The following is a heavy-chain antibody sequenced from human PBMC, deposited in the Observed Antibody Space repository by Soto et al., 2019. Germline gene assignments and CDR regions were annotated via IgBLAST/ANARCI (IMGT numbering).Heavy chain of an antibody. D-gene: IGHD3-9*01. CDR2: ISAYNGNT. V-gene: IGHV1-18*04. J-gene: IGHJ3*02. CDR3: ARVPLRYFDWLLPGHDAFDI. Sequence: ASVKVSCKASGYTFTSYGISWVRQAPGQGLEWMGWISAYNGNTNYAQKLQGRVTMTTDPSTSTAYMELRSLRSDDTAVYYCARVPLRYFDWLLPGHDAFDIWGQGTMVTVS. CDR1: GYTFTSYG.